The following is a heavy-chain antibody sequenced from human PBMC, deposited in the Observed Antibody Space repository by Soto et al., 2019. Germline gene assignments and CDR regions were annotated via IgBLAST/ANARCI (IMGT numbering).Heavy chain of an antibody. CDR1: GGSISNYY. CDR2: IYTSVNT. D-gene: IGHD4-17*01. Sequence: SETLSLTCTVSGGSISNYYWSWIRQPAGKGLEWIGRIYTSVNTNYNPSLKGRVTMSVDMSKNQFSLKLSSVAAADTAVYYCARDENGDNGRAFDPWGQGPLVTVFS. CDR3: ARDENGDNGRAFDP. V-gene: IGHV4-4*07. J-gene: IGHJ5*02.